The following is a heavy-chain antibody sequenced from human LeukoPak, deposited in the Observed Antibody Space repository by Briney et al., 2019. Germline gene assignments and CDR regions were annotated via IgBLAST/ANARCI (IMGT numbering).Heavy chain of an antibody. CDR1: GFTFNTNA. CDR3: AKCGNSGCHLIDY. CDR2: ISGRTGGT. D-gene: IGHD5-12*01. Sequence: PGGSLRLFCAASGFTFNTNAMSCVRQAPGKGLEWVSAISGRTGGTYYADSVKGRFTISRDNSKSTLYLQMDSLRAEDTAVYYCAKCGNSGCHLIDYWGQGTLVTVSS. V-gene: IGHV3-23*01. J-gene: IGHJ4*02.